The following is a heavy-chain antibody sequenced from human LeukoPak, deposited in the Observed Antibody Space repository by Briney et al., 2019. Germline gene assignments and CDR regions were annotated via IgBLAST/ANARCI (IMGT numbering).Heavy chain of an antibody. Sequence: NPSETLSLTCTVSGASVSRNWWSWVRQPPGKGLEWIGEIHHSGGTNYNPSLKSRVTISADTSKNQFSLKLNSLTTADTAVYYCTRGAGWLIDYWGQGILVTVSS. CDR1: GASVSRNW. CDR3: TRGAGWLIDY. CDR2: IHHSGGT. J-gene: IGHJ4*02. V-gene: IGHV4-4*02. D-gene: IGHD3-16*01.